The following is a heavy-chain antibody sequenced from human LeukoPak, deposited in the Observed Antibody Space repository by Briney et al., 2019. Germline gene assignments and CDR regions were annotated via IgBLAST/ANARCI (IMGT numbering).Heavy chain of an antibody. Sequence: SETLSLTCTVSGGSISSYYWSWIRQPPGKGLEWIGYIYYSGSTNYNPSLKSRVTISLDTSKSQFSLRLNSVTAADTAVYYCAREVIASGAYNWFDPWGQGTLVTDSS. D-gene: IGHD3-3*02. CDR2: IYYSGST. J-gene: IGHJ5*02. CDR1: GGSISSYY. CDR3: AREVIASGAYNWFDP. V-gene: IGHV4-59*01.